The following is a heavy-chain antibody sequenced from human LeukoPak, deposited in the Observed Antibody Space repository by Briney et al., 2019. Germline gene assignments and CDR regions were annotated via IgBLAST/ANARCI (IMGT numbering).Heavy chain of an antibody. CDR1: GGTFSSYA. Sequence: GASVKDSCKASGGTFSSYAISWVRQAPGQGLEWMGGIIPIFGTANYAQKFQGRVTITADESTSTAYMELSSLRSEDTAVYYCARASPSRDYFDYWGQGTLVTVSS. V-gene: IGHV1-69*01. J-gene: IGHJ4*02. CDR2: IIPIFGTA. CDR3: ARASPSRDYFDY.